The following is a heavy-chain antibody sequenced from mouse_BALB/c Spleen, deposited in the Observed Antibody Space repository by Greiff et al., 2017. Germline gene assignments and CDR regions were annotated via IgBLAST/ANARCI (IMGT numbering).Heavy chain of an antibody. CDR2: ISSGGSYT. CDR1: GFTFSSYA. D-gene: IGHD1-1*01. J-gene: IGHJ4*01. Sequence: EVMLVESGGGLVKPGGSLKLSCAASGFTFSSYAMSWVRQTPEKRLEWVATISSGGSYTYYPDSVKGRFTISRDNAKNTLYLQMSSLRSEDTAMYYCARGIYYYGSSYDYAMDYWGQGTSVTVSS. CDR3: ARGIYYYGSSYDYAMDY. V-gene: IGHV5-9-1*01.